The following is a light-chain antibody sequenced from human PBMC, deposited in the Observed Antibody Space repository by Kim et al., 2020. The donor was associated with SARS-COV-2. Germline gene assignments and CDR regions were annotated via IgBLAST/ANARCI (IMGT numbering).Light chain of an antibody. CDR2: DAS. V-gene: IGKV1-33*01. CDR3: QQYDNLPPHT. Sequence: DIQMTQSPSSLSASVGDRVTITCQASQDISNYLNWYQQKPGKAPKLLIYDASNLETGVPSRFSGSGSGTDFTFTISSLQPEDIATYYCQQYDNLPPHTFGQGKKVDI. J-gene: IGKJ2*01. CDR1: QDISNY.